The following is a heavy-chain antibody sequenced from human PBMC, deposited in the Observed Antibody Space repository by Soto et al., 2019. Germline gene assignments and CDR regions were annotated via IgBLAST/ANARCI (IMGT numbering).Heavy chain of an antibody. Sequence: QVQLQESGPGLVKPSQTLSLTCTVSGGSISSGGYYWSWIRQHPGKGLEWIGYIYYSGSTYYNPSLKSRVTISVDTSKNQFSLTLSSVTAADTVVYYCERTGLWFGELLPPYYFDYWGQGTLVTVSS. CDR3: ERTGLWFGELLPPYYFDY. J-gene: IGHJ4*02. CDR1: GGSISSGGYY. V-gene: IGHV4-31*03. CDR2: IYYSGST. D-gene: IGHD3-10*01.